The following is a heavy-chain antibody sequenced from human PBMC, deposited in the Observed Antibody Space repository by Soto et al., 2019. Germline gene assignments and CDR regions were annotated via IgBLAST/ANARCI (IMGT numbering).Heavy chain of an antibody. CDR1: EYTFTGYY. CDR2: ISPNTGGT. Sequence: XSVKVTCKASEYTFTGYYLQWVRQAPGQGLEWMGWISPNTGGTNYAQKFQGRVTMTRDTSISTAYLELSRLKSDDTAVYYCARNIAIPAPLRPWGQGTLVTVCS. V-gene: IGHV1-2*02. D-gene: IGHD6-13*01. J-gene: IGHJ5*02. CDR3: ARNIAIPAPLRP.